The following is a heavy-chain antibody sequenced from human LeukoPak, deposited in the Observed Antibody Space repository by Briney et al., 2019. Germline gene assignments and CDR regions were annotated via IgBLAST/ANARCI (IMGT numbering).Heavy chain of an antibody. D-gene: IGHD3-9*01. Sequence: SETLSLTCTVSGDSISGSSYYWTWVRQPPGKGLEWVASISYSGRTYYKPSLKSRVTISVDTSKNQFSLKLSSVTAADTAVYYCARDGKLRYFDWPKQVYWFDPWGQGTLVTVSS. CDR3: ARDGKLRYFDWPKQVYWFDP. J-gene: IGHJ5*02. CDR2: ISYSGRT. CDR1: GDSISGSSYY. V-gene: IGHV4-39*07.